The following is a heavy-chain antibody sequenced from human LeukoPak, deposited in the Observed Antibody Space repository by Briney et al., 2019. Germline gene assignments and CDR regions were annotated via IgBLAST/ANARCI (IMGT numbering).Heavy chain of an antibody. CDR1: GFTFNAYY. D-gene: IGHD6-13*01. J-gene: IGHJ4*02. V-gene: IGHV1-2*02. CDR3: AKQPGYSSSGY. Sequence: ASVKVSCKASGFTFNAYYIHWVRQAPGQGLEWMGWINPNTGDTNFAQKFQGRVTMTRDTSISTAYMELSRLRSDDTAVYYCAKQPGYSSSGYWGQGTLVTVSS. CDR2: INPNTGDT.